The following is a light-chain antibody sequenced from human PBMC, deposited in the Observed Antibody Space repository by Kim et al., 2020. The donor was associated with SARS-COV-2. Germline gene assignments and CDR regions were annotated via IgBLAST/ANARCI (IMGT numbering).Light chain of an antibody. V-gene: IGLV4-69*01. Sequence: QPVLTQSPSASASLGASVKLTCTLSSGHSNYAIAWHQQQPEKGPRYLMKLNSDGSHSKGDGIPDRFSGSSSGAERYLTISSLQSEDEADYYCQTWDTGLWVFGGGTQLTVL. CDR3: QTWDTGLWV. CDR1: SGHSNYA. J-gene: IGLJ3*02. CDR2: LNSDGSH.